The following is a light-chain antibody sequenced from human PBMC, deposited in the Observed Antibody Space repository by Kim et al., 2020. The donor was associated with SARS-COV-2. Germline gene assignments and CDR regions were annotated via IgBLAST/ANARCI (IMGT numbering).Light chain of an antibody. V-gene: IGKV3-15*01. CDR3: QQYNNWPPVT. CDR2: SAS. Sequence: EIVMTQSPATLSVSPGEGATLSCRASQTIRSNLAWYQQKPGQAPRLLIYSASTRATGVPARFSGGGSGTEFTLTISSLQAEDSAVYYGQQYNNWPPVTFGGGTKVDIK. J-gene: IGKJ4*01. CDR1: QTIRSN.